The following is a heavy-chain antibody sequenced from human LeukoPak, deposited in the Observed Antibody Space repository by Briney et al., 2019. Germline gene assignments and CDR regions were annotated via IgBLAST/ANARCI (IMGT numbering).Heavy chain of an antibody. Sequence: GGSLRLSCAASGFTFSSYSMNWVRQAPGKGLEWVSSISSSSSYIYYADSVKGRFTISRDNAKNSLYLQMNSLRAEDTAVYYCARKGGARYCSSTSCHDYWGQGTLVTVSS. D-gene: IGHD2-2*01. CDR1: GFTFSSYS. J-gene: IGHJ4*02. CDR3: ARKGGARYCSSTSCHDY. V-gene: IGHV3-21*01. CDR2: ISSSSSYI.